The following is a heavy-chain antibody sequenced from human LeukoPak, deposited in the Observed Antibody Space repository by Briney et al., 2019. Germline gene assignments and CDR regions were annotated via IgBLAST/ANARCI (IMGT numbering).Heavy chain of an antibody. CDR3: ARQDELGNDYGDYGGDAFDI. CDR1: GDSFTSYW. Sequence: GESLKISCKVSGDSFTSYWIGWVRQMPGKGLEWMGIIYPGDSDTRYSPSFQGQVTISADKSISTAYLQWSSLKASDTAMYYCARQDELGNDYGDYGGDAFDIWGQGTMVTVSS. CDR2: IYPGDSDT. D-gene: IGHD4-17*01. V-gene: IGHV5-51*01. J-gene: IGHJ3*02.